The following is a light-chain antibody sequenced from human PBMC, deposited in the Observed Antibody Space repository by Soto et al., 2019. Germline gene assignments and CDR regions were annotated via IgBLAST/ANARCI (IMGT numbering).Light chain of an antibody. V-gene: IGKV3-15*01. CDR1: QSVSSI. Sequence: EIVMTQSPATQSVAPGERATLSCRASQSVSSILAWYQQKPGQAPRLLIYGASTRATGVPARFSGSGSGTEFTLTISSLQSEDFAVYYCQQYNDWPRTFGQGTKV. CDR3: QQYNDWPRT. CDR2: GAS. J-gene: IGKJ1*01.